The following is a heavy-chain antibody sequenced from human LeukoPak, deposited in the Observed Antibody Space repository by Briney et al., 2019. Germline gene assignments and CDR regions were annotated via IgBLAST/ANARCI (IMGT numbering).Heavy chain of an antibody. CDR3: ARDQTGTVGD. J-gene: IGHJ4*02. CDR1: GGSFSGYY. D-gene: IGHD6-13*01. Sequence: SETLSLTCAVYGGSFSGYYWSWIRQPPGKGLEWIGEINHSGSTNYNPSLKSRVTISVDTSKNQFSLKLSSVTAADTAVYYCARDQTGTVGDWGQGTLVTVSS. V-gene: IGHV4-34*01. CDR2: INHSGST.